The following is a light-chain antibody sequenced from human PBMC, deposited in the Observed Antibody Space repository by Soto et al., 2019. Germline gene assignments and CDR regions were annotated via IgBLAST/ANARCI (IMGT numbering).Light chain of an antibody. V-gene: IGLV2-8*01. CDR1: SSDVGGYDY. J-gene: IGLJ2*01. CDR3: SSYAGSHKFVL. Sequence: QSVLTQPPSASGSPGQSVTISCTGTSSDVGGYDYVSWYRQNPGKAPKLMIYEVSKRPSGVPDRFSGSKSGNTASLTVSGLQAEDEAEYYCSSYAGSHKFVLFGGGTKLTVL. CDR2: EVS.